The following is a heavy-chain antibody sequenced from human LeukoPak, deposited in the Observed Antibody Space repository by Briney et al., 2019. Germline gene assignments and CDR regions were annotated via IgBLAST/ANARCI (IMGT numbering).Heavy chain of an antibody. CDR1: GFIFGNAW. CDR2: IKSKTDGGTT. CDR3: TTDRRDHLLWSGDYGVDY. V-gene: IGHV3-15*01. Sequence: GGSLRLSCVASGFIFGNAWMSWVRQAPGKGLEWVGRIKSKTDGGTTDYAAPVKGRFTISRDDSKNTLYLQMNSLQTEDTAVYYCTTDRRDHLLWSGDYGVDYWGQGTLVTVSS. J-gene: IGHJ4*02. D-gene: IGHD2-2*01.